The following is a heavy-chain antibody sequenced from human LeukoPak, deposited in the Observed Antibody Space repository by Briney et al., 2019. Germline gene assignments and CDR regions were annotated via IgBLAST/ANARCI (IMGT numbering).Heavy chain of an antibody. V-gene: IGHV3-23*01. CDR3: AREDYDDDGWYFDL. CDR1: GFTFSSSA. D-gene: IGHD4-17*01. Sequence: GGSLRLSCAASGFTFSSSAMTWVRQAPGKGLDWVSSIGGGSDRGTYYADSVKGRFIISRDNAKNTLYLQMTSLRVEDTAEYFCAREDYDDDGWYFDLWGRGTLVTVSS. CDR2: IGGGSDRGT. J-gene: IGHJ2*01.